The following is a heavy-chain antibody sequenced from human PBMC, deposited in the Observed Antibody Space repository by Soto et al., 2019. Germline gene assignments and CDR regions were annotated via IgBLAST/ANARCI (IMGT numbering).Heavy chain of an antibody. CDR3: VKGDDGANEDY. V-gene: IGHV3-9*01. J-gene: IGHJ4*02. CDR2: INWDSRGI. Sequence: EVQLVESGGGLVQPGRSLRLSCAASGFTFDDYAMHWVRQAPGKGLEWVSGINWDSRGIGYADSVKGRFTISRDNAKNSLYLQMNMRRAEDTALYYCVKGDDGANEDYWGQGTLVTVSS. CDR1: GFTFDDYA. D-gene: IGHD4-17*01.